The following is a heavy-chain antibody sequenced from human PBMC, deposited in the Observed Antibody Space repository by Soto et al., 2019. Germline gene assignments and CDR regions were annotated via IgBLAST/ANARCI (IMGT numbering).Heavy chain of an antibody. CDR2: FDPEDGET. V-gene: IGHV1-24*01. Sequence: ASVKVSCKVSGYTLTELSMHWVRQAPGKGLEWMGGFDPEDGETIYAQKFQGRVTMTEDTSTDTAYMELSSLRSEDTAVYYCAREARTIFGVVILPSGMDVWGQGTTVTVSS. D-gene: IGHD3-3*01. J-gene: IGHJ6*02. CDR1: GYTLTELS. CDR3: AREARTIFGVVILPSGMDV.